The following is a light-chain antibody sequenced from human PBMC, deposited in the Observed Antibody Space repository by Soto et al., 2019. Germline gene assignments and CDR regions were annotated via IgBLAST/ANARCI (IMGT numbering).Light chain of an antibody. CDR2: EVS. Sequence: QSALTQPASVSGSPGQSITISCTGTSSDVGGYNSVSWYQQHPGKAPKLMICEVSNRPSGVSNRFSGSKSGNTASLTISGLQAEDEADYYCSSYTSNSTPVIFGGGTKLTVL. CDR1: SSDVGGYNS. V-gene: IGLV2-14*01. CDR3: SSYTSNSTPVI. J-gene: IGLJ2*01.